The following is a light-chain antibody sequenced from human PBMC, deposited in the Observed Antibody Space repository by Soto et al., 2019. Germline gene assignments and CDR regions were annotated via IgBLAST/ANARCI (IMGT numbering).Light chain of an antibody. CDR2: DAS. CDR3: QQYDNLPRT. Sequence: DIQMTQSPSSLSASVGDRVTITCQASQDISNNLHWYQVKPGKAPKLLIYDASNLETGVPSRFSGSGSGKDFTFTINSLGPEDVATYYCQQYDNLPRTFGQGTKLQVK. CDR1: QDISNN. J-gene: IGKJ2*01. V-gene: IGKV1-33*01.